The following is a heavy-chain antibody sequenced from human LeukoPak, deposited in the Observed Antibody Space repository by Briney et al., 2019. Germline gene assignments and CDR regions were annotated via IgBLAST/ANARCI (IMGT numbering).Heavy chain of an antibody. CDR1: GFTFSNAW. CDR2: IRSKAYGGTT. D-gene: IGHD3-3*01. CDR3: TRGPAYYDFWSGYVPPDY. V-gene: IGHV3-49*04. J-gene: IGHJ4*02. Sequence: GGSLRLSCAASGFTFSNAWMSWVRQAPGKGLEGVGFIRSKAYGGTTEYAASVKGRFTISRDDSKSIAYLQMNSLKTEDTAVYYCTRGPAYYDFWSGYVPPDYWGQGTLVTVSS.